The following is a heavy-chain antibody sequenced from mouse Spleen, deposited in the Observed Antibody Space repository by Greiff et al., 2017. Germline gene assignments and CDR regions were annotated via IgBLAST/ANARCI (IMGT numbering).Heavy chain of an antibody. CDR3: ARYYGSSYDYAMDY. D-gene: IGHD1-1*01. CDR2: INPYNGDT. CDR1: GYSFTGYF. V-gene: IGHV1-20*01. Sequence: VQLKESGPELVKPGDSVKISCKASGYSFTGYFMNWVMQSHGKSLEWIGRINPYNGDTFYNQKFKGKATLTVDKSSSTAHMELRSLTSEDSAVYYCARYYGSSYDYAMDYWGQGTSVTVSS. J-gene: IGHJ4*01.